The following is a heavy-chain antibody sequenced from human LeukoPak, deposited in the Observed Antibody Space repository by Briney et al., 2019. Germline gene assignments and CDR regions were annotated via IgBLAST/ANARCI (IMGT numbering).Heavy chain of an antibody. CDR3: ARPSPPGDGYNPCDY. CDR2: ISNDERNK. J-gene: IGHJ4*02. Sequence: PGGSLRLSCAASGLTFSSYSMHWVRQAPGKGLEWVAVISNDERNKYYTDSVKGRFTISRDNSKSTVYLQMNSLRPEDTAVYYCARPSPPGDGYNPCDYWGPGALVIVSS. D-gene: IGHD5-24*01. V-gene: IGHV3-30*04. CDR1: GLTFSSYS.